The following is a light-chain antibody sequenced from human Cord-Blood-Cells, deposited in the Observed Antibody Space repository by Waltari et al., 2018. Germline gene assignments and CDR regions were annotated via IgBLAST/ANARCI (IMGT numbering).Light chain of an antibody. CDR1: QSISSW. CDR2: DAS. CDR3: QQYNSYST. J-gene: IGKJ1*01. Sequence: DIQMTQSPSTLSASVGDRVTITCRASQSISSWLAWYQQKPGKAPKLLIYDASSLESGVPSGFSGSGSGTEFTLTISSLQPDDFETYYCQQYNSYSTFGQGTKVEIK. V-gene: IGKV1-5*01.